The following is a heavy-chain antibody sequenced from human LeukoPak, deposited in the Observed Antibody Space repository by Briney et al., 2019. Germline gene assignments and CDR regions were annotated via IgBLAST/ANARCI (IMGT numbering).Heavy chain of an antibody. CDR2: IYYSGNT. CDR1: GGSINSGDYY. V-gene: IGHV4-30-4*01. D-gene: IGHD3-10*01. Sequence: SETLSLTCTVSGGSINSGDYYWSWIRQPPGKGLEWFGYIYYSGNTYYNPSLKSRITISIDASRNQFSLRLTSVTAADTAVYYCARYHFGYYFDYWGQGTLVTVSS. J-gene: IGHJ4*02. CDR3: ARYHFGYYFDY.